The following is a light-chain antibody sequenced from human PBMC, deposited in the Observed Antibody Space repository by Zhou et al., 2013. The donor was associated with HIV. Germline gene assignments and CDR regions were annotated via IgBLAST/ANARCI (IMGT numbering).Light chain of an antibody. CDR1: QSISSY. Sequence: DIQMTQSPSSLSASVGDRVTITCRASQSISSYLNWYQVKPGKAPRLLIYSGFSLQSGVPSRFSGSGSGTDFTLTISSLQPEDFASYYCQQSYSSSPFTFGPGTKVDIK. J-gene: IGKJ3*01. CDR3: QQSYSSSPFT. CDR2: SGF. V-gene: IGKV1-39*01.